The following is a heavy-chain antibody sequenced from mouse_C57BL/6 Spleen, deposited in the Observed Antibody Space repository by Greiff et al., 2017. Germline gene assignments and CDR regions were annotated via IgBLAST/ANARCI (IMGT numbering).Heavy chain of an antibody. D-gene: IGHD2-14*01. CDR3: AREGGNYAMSY. CDR2: INPNNGGT. V-gene: IGHV1-18*01. CDR1: GYTFTDYN. Sequence: EVKLQESGPELVKPGASVTIPCKASGYTFTDYNMDWVKQSHGKSLEWIGDINPNNGGTIYNQKFKGKATLTVDKSSSTAYMELRSLTSEDTAVYYCAREGGNYAMSYWGQGTSVTVSS. J-gene: IGHJ4*01.